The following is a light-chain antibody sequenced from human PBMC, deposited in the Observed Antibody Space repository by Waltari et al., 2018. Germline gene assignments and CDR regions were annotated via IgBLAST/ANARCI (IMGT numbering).Light chain of an antibody. CDR3: QQYYTTPFT. CDR2: WAS. V-gene: IGKV4-1*01. Sequence: DIVMTQSPDSLAVSLGERATINCQSSQSVLYSSNNKNYLAWYQHKPGQPPKLLIYWASTRKSGVPDRFSGSGSGTDFTLTISSLQAEDVAVYYCQQYYTTPFTFGPGTKVNI. J-gene: IGKJ3*01. CDR1: QSVLYSSNNKNY.